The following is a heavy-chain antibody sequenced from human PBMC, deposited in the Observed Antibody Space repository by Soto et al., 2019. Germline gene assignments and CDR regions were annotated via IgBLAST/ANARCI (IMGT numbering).Heavy chain of an antibody. CDR3: AKDIHRAIVGATSPFDY. Sequence: EVQLVESGGGLVQPGRSLRLSCAASGFTFDDYAMHWVRQAPGKGLEWVSGISWNSGSIGYAASVKGRFTISRDNAKNSLYLQMNSLRAEDTALYYCAKDIHRAIVGATSPFDYWGQGTLVTVSS. V-gene: IGHV3-9*01. CDR2: ISWNSGSI. CDR1: GFTFDDYA. D-gene: IGHD1-26*01. J-gene: IGHJ4*02.